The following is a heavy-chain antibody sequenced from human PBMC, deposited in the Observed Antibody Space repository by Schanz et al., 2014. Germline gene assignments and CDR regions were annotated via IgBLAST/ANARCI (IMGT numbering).Heavy chain of an antibody. CDR1: GITFSSYA. V-gene: IGHV3-30*03. CDR3: ARDSGSHYLVDY. J-gene: IGHJ4*02. Sequence: VQLLESGGGLVQPGGSLRLSCAASGITFSSYAMSWVRQAPGKGLEWVAVISDDGSNHYYPDSVRGRFTISRDNSKNTLYLQMNNLRAEDTAVYYCARDSGSHYLVDYWGQGTLVTVSS. CDR2: ISDDGSNH. D-gene: IGHD1-26*01.